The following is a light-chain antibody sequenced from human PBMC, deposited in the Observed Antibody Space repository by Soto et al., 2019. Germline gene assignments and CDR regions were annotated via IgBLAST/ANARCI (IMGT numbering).Light chain of an antibody. J-gene: IGLJ1*01. CDR3: CSYAGSNTFYV. V-gene: IGLV2-11*01. Sequence: QPGLNQPGSVSWCLGHSVTISCTATSSNVGGYNYVSWYQHHPGKAPKLVIYDVYNRPSGVPDRFSGSKSDNTASLTIAGLQAEDEADYYCCSYAGSNTFYVFGTGTKVTVL. CDR2: DVY. CDR1: SSNVGGYNY.